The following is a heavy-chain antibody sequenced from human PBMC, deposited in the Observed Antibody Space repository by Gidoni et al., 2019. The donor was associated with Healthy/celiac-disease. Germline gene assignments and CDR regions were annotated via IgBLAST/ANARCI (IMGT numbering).Heavy chain of an antibody. CDR2: IYYSGST. CDR1: GGSISSYY. V-gene: IGHV4-59*01. CDR3: ARGGAVGDGYNL. D-gene: IGHD1-26*01. Sequence: QVQLQESGPGLVKPSETLSLTCTASGGSISSYYWSWIRQPPGKGLEWIGYIYYSGSTHYNPSLKSRVTISVDTSKNQFSLKLSSVTAADTAVYYCARGGAVGDGYNLWGQGTLVTVSS. J-gene: IGHJ4*02.